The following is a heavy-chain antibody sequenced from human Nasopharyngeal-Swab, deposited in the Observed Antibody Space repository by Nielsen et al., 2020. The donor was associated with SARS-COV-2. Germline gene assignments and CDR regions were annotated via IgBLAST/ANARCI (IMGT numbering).Heavy chain of an antibody. J-gene: IGHJ4*02. CDR2: IIGDGSSL. CDR1: GFTFSNYR. Sequence: GEFLKISCVVSGFTFSNYRMHLVRQAPGKGLVWFSRIIGDGSSLNYADFVKGRFTISTDNAKSTLYLEMNSLRAEDTAVYYCARGRGSSTSMIGYWGQGTLVTVSS. CDR3: ARGRGSSTSMIGY. D-gene: IGHD2-21*01. V-gene: IGHV3-74*01.